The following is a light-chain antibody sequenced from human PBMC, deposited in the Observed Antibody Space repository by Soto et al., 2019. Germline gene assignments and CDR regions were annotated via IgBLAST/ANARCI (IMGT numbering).Light chain of an antibody. V-gene: IGLV8-61*01. CDR2: NTN. CDR1: SDSVSASHF. CDR3: GSFTTNRIWV. Sequence: QAVVTQEPSFSVSPGGTVTLTCGLSSDSVSASHFPSWYQQTPGQAPRTLIYNTNTRSSGVPDRFSGSKSGNTASLTISGLQVEDEADYICGSFTTNRIWVFGGGTKLTVL. J-gene: IGLJ3*02.